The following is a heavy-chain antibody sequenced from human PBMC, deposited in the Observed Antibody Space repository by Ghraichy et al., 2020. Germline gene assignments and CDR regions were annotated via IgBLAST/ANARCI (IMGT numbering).Heavy chain of an antibody. Sequence: GGSLRLSCAASGFTFSSYGMHWVRQAPGKGLEWVAVISYDGSNKYYADSVKGRFTISRDNSKNTLYLQMNSLRAEDMAVYYCAAGFLEWLLVPRVDYWGQGTLVTVSS. J-gene: IGHJ4*02. CDR3: AAGFLEWLLVPRVDY. V-gene: IGHV3-30*03. CDR2: ISYDGSNK. CDR1: GFTFSSYG. D-gene: IGHD3-3*01.